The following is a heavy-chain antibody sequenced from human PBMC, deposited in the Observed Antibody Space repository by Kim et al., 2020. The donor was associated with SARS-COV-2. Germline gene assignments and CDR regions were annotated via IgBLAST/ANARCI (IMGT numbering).Heavy chain of an antibody. Sequence: SETLSLTCTVSGGSISSYYWSWIRQPPGKGLEWIGYIYYSGSTNYNPSLKSRVTISVDTSKNQFSLKLSSVTAADTAVYYCARAAAYYDFWSGYYLGDSLPTRHNELLPPATYWFDPWGQGTLVTVSS. D-gene: IGHD3-3*01. CDR3: ARAAAYYDFWSGYYLGDSLPTRHNELLPPATYWFDP. CDR2: IYYSGST. V-gene: IGHV4-59*13. J-gene: IGHJ5*02. CDR1: GGSISSYY.